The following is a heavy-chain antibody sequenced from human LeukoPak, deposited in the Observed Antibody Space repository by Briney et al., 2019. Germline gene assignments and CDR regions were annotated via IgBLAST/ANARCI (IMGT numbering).Heavy chain of an antibody. Sequence: GGSLRLSCAASGFTFSDYYMSWIRQAPGKGLEWVSYISSSGSTIYYADSVKGRFTISRDNAKNSLYLQMNSLRAEDTAVYYCARDSPGVWYDSSGYYYVSWFDPWGQGTLVTVSS. CDR1: GFTFSDYY. D-gene: IGHD3-22*01. CDR3: ARDSPGVWYDSSGYYYVSWFDP. V-gene: IGHV3-11*04. CDR2: ISSSGSTI. J-gene: IGHJ5*02.